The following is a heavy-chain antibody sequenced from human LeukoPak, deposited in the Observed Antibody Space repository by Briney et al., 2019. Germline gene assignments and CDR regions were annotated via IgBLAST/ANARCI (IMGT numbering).Heavy chain of an antibody. Sequence: GGSLRLSCAASGFTFSSYGMHWVRQAPGKGLEWVAFIRYDGSNKYYADPVKGRFTISRDNSKNTLYLQMNSPRAEDTAVYYCARVWLLFRMPDYWGQGTLVTVSS. CDR2: IRYDGSNK. V-gene: IGHV3-30*02. CDR1: GFTFSSYG. CDR3: ARVWLLFRMPDY. D-gene: IGHD3-3*01. J-gene: IGHJ4*02.